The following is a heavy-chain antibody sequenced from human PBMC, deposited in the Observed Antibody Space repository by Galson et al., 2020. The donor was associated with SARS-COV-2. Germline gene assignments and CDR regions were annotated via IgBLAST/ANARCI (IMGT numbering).Heavy chain of an antibody. D-gene: IGHD3-10*02. CDR3: TRCFFQDSHFDY. J-gene: IGHJ4*02. V-gene: IGHV3-23*01. CDR1: GLPFSAYA. CDR2: ISGNSKIT. Sequence: GESLKISCEVSGLPFSAYAFTWVRQAPGRGLEWVSAISGNSKITYYADSVKGRFTISRDNFKNTVYLQMNSLRADDTAIYYCTRCFFQDSHFDYWGQGTLVTVSS.